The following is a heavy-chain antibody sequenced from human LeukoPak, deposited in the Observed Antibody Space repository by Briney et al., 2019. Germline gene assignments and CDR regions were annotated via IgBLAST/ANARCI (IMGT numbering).Heavy chain of an antibody. CDR1: GFTFSSYE. Sequence: GGSLRLSCAASGFTFSSYEMNWVRQAPGKGLEWVSYISSSGSTIYYADSVKGRFTISRDNAKNSLYLQMNSLRAEDTAVCYCASLTYYYGSGSFSYWGQGTLVTVSS. J-gene: IGHJ4*02. D-gene: IGHD3-10*01. CDR2: ISSSGSTI. V-gene: IGHV3-48*03. CDR3: ASLTYYYGSGSFSY.